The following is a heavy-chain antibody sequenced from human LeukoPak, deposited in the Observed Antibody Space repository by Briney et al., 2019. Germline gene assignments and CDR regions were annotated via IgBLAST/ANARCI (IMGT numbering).Heavy chain of an antibody. CDR2: MYSSGST. V-gene: IGHV4-39*01. J-gene: IGHJ6*03. D-gene: IGHD3-10*01. Sequence: PSETLSLTCTVPGGSITSSNYYWGWIRQPPGKGLEWIGTMYSSGSTYHNPSLKSRVTMSVDTSKNQFSLRLSSVTAADTAVYYCARPAAPGTFYYYMDVWGKGTTVTVSS. CDR3: ARPAAPGTFYYYMDV. CDR1: GGSITSSNYY.